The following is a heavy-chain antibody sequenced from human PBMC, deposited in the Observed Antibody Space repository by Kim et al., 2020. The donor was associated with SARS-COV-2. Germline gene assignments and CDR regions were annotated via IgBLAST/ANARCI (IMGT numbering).Heavy chain of an antibody. CDR3: AKDRIFRWFGEGMDV. V-gene: IGHV3-30*18. D-gene: IGHD3-10*01. CDR1: GFTFSSYG. Sequence: GGSLRLSCAASGFTFSSYGMHWVRQAPGKGLEWVAVISYDGSNKYYADSVKGRFTISRDNSKNTLYLQMNSLRAEDTAVYYCAKDRIFRWFGEGMDVWG. J-gene: IGHJ6*02. CDR2: ISYDGSNK.